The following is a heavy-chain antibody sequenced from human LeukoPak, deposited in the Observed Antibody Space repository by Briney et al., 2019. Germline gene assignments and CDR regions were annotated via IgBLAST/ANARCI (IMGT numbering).Heavy chain of an antibody. D-gene: IGHD2-15*01. CDR1: GFTFSSYS. Sequence: GGSLRLSCAASGFTFSSYSMNWVRQAPGKGLEWVSYISSSSSTIYYADSGKGRFTISRGNAKNSLYLQMNSLRDEDTAVYYCARSSPYCSGGSCFDYWGQGTLVTVSS. CDR3: ARSSPYCSGGSCFDY. V-gene: IGHV3-48*02. CDR2: ISSSSSTI. J-gene: IGHJ4*02.